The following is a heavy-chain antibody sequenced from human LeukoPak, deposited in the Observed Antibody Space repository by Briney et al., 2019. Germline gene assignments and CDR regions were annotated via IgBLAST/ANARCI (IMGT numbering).Heavy chain of an antibody. D-gene: IGHD3-16*02. V-gene: IGHV1-69*13. CDR3: ARAGVLRFLDDVWGSYRYAGFDY. CDR1: GGTFSSYA. Sequence: SVKVSCKASGGTFSSYAISWVRQAPGQGLEWMGGIIPIFGTANYAQKFQGRVTITADESTCTAYMELSSLRSEDTAVYYCARAGVLRFLDDVWGSYRYAGFDYWGQGTLVTVSS. J-gene: IGHJ4*02. CDR2: IIPIFGTA.